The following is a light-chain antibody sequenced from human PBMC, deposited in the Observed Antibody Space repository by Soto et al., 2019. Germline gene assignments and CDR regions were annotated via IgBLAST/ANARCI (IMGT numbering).Light chain of an antibody. V-gene: IGKV1-5*01. Sequence: DIQMAQSPSTLSATAGDRVTITCRASQSISSWLAWYQHKPGKAPKLLIYDASNLDSGVPSRFSGGGSGTEFSLTISNLQPDDSATYYCQQYENYWTFGQGTKVDI. J-gene: IGKJ1*01. CDR2: DAS. CDR1: QSISSW. CDR3: QQYENYWT.